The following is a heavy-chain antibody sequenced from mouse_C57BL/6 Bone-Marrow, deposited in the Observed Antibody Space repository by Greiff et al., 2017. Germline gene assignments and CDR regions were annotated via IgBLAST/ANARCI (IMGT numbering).Heavy chain of an antibody. J-gene: IGHJ2*01. D-gene: IGHD3-3*01. Sequence: LQESGAELAKPGASVKLSCKASGYTFTSYWMHWVKQRPGQGLEWIGYINPSSGYTKYNQKFKDTDTLTADKSSSTAYMQLSSLTYEDSAVYYCARWGTSFDYWGQGTTRTVSS. CDR2: INPSSGYT. CDR3: ARWGTSFDY. V-gene: IGHV1-7*01. CDR1: GYTFTSYW.